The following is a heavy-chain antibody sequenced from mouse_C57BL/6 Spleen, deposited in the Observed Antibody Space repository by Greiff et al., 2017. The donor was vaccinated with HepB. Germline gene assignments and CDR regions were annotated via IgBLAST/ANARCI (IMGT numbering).Heavy chain of an antibody. CDR1: GYAFSSSW. J-gene: IGHJ4*01. CDR2: IYPGDGDT. D-gene: IGHD2-4*01. CDR3: AREGRYDYASMDY. Sequence: VKLVESGPELVKPGASVKISCKASGYAFSSSWMNWVKQRPGKGLEWIGRIYPGDGDTNYNGKFKGKATLTADKSSSTAYMQLSSLTSEDSAVYFCAREGRYDYASMDYWGQGTSVTVSS. V-gene: IGHV1-82*01.